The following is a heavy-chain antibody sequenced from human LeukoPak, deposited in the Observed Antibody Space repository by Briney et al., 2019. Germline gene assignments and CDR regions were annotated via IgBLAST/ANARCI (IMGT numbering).Heavy chain of an antibody. CDR2: INHSGST. J-gene: IGHJ4*02. CDR1: GGSFSGYY. V-gene: IGHV4-34*01. Sequence: SETLSLTCAVYGGSFSGYYWSWIRQPPGKGLEWIGEINHSGSTSYNPSLKSRVTISVDTSKNQFSLKLSSVTAADTAVYYCARGPRRGYYDSSGYYYGIVFDYWGQGTLVTVSS. D-gene: IGHD3-22*01. CDR3: ARGPRRGYYDSSGYYYGIVFDY.